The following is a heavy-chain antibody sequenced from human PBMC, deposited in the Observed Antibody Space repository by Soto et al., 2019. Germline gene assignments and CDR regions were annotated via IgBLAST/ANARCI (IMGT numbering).Heavy chain of an antibody. Sequence: QVQLVQSGAEVKKPGSSVKVSCKVSGGTFSNYAIDWVRLAPGHGLEWMGGVVPIFETTYYTQKFQGRATSIADDSTTTAYLEMSSLRSADTAIYYCARVEAVAGLYNYHGLDVWGQGTAVTVSS. CDR3: ARVEAVAGLYNYHGLDV. CDR1: GGTFSNYA. CDR2: VVPIFETT. D-gene: IGHD6-19*01. V-gene: IGHV1-69*12. J-gene: IGHJ6*02.